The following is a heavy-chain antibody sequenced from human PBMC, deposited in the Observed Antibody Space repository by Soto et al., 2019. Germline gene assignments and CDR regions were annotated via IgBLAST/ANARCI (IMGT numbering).Heavy chain of an antibody. J-gene: IGHJ6*02. CDR1: GGSISSGDYY. V-gene: IGHV4-30-4*01. D-gene: IGHD3-10*01. Sequence: QVQLQESGPGLVKPSQTLSLTCTVSGGSISSGDYYWSWIRQPPGKGLEWIGYIYYSGSTYYTPSLTSRVTISVDTYKTQFSLKRSSVTAADTAVYYCASHYGSGTSGYYYGMDVWGQGTTVTVSS. CDR3: ASHYGSGTSGYYYGMDV. CDR2: IYYSGST.